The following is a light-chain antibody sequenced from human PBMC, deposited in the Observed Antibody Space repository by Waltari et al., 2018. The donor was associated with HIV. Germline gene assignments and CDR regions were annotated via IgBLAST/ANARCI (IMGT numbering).Light chain of an antibody. J-gene: IGLJ3*02. Sequence: SFVVTQPPSVSVAPGETARITCAGNNIGDQTVHWYQQKPGQAPLLVIYYDSDRPSGIPERFSASNSGNTATLTLTRVEAGDEADYYCQVSDSRGDSRVFGGGTKLTVL. CDR1: NIGDQT. V-gene: IGLV3-21*04. CDR2: YDS. CDR3: QVSDSRGDSRV.